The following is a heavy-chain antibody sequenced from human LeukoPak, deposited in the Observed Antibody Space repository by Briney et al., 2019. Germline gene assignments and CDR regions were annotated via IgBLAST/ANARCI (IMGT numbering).Heavy chain of an antibody. D-gene: IGHD5-12*01. CDR3: ARDWTVARAFDI. CDR2: IIAIFGTA. CDR1: GGTFSSYA. V-gene: IGHV1-69*05. J-gene: IGHJ3*02. Sequence: GAXVXXSCKASGGTFSSYAISWVRQAPGQGVEWMGRIIAIFGTANYAQKLQGRVTITTDESTSTAYMELSSLRSEDTAVYYCARDWTVARAFDIWGQGTMVTVSS.